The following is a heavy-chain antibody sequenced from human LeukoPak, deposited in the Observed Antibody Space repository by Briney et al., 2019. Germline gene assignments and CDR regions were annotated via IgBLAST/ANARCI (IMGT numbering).Heavy chain of an antibody. V-gene: IGHV4-30-2*01. CDR2: FYGSGSA. J-gene: IGHJ6*02. CDR1: GDSISSGAYY. Sequence: PSQTLSLTCTVSGDSISSGAYYWSWIRQPPGKGLEWIGYFYGSGSASYNPSLKSRVTISVDRSNNQFSLKMSSVTAADTALYYCARHSYNYYGLDVWGQGTTITVSS. D-gene: IGHD1-26*01. CDR3: ARHSYNYYGLDV.